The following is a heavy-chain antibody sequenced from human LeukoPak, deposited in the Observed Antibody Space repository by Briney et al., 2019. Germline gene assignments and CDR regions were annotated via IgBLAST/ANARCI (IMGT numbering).Heavy chain of an antibody. D-gene: IGHD3-9*01. CDR2: IYDSGNT. Sequence: PSETLSLTCGVSGSSISSDYFWGWIRQPPGKGLEWVGGIYDSGNTYYNPSLKSRVSISVDTSKNQFSLKMSSVTAADTAVYYCARGFNSDILTAYSPWGQGTLVTVSS. J-gene: IGHJ5*02. CDR1: GSSISSDYF. CDR3: ARGFNSDILTAYSP. V-gene: IGHV4-38-2*01.